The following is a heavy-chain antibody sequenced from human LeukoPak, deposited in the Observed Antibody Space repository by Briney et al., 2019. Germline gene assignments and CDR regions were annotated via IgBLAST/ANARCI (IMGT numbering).Heavy chain of an antibody. J-gene: IGHJ1*01. CDR3: ARGPDTSSWTAEYFQH. V-gene: IGHV1-8*01. Sequence: ASVKVSCKASGYSFSNYDINWVRLRQATGQGPEWMGWMNPHSGDTGSPQRFRGRVSMTWDTSISTAYLELSGLTSDDTAVYYCARGPDTSSWTAEYFQHWGQGTLVTVSS. CDR1: GYSFSNYD. CDR2: MNPHSGDT. D-gene: IGHD6-13*01.